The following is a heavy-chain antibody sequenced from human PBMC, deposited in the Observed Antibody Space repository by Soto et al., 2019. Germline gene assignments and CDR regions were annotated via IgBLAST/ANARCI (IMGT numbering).Heavy chain of an antibody. V-gene: IGHV3-30-3*01. Sequence: GGSLRLSCAASGFTFSGFAMHWVRQAPGKGLECVAVISYDGSNKYYADSVKGRFTMSRDNSKNTLYLQMNSLRTADTAVYYCARPNVRGVVTPGYYYGMDVWPEGTTVIFSS. J-gene: IGHJ6*04. D-gene: IGHD3-10*01. CDR2: ISYDGSNK. CDR1: GFTFSGFA. CDR3: ARPNVRGVVTPGYYYGMDV.